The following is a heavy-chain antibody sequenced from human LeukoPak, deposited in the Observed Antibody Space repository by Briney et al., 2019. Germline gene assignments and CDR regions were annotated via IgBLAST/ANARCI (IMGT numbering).Heavy chain of an antibody. Sequence: GASVKVSCKASGYIFTSYVISWVRQAPGQGLEWMGWISAYNGNTNYAQKLQGRVTMTTDPSTSTAYMELRNLRSDDTAVYYWARVPATTGVNWTDAGREGCLVTVSS. CDR1: GYIFTSYV. CDR3: ARVPATTGVNWTDA. CDR2: ISAYNGNT. V-gene: IGHV1-18*01. D-gene: IGHD4-17*01. J-gene: IGHJ5*02.